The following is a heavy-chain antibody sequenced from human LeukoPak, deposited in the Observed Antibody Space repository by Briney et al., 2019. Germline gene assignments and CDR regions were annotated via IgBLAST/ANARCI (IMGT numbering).Heavy chain of an antibody. CDR1: GGTFSSYA. V-gene: IGHV1-69*04. D-gene: IGHD3-10*01. J-gene: IGHJ4*02. CDR3: AGDMVRGVMVDY. Sequence: SVKVSCKASGGTFSSYAINWVRQAPGQGLEWMGRIIPILGIANYVQKFQGRVTITADKSTSTAYMELSSLRSEDTAVYYCAGDMVRGVMVDYWGQGTLVTVSS. CDR2: IIPILGIA.